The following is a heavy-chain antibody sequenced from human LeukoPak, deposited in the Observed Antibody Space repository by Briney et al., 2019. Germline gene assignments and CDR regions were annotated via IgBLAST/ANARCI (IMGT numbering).Heavy chain of an antibody. CDR1: GYTFTSYY. V-gene: IGHV1-46*01. CDR3: ARNHDYGDLRGALDI. CDR2: INPSGGST. D-gene: IGHD4-17*01. Sequence: ASVKVSCKASGYTFTSYYMHWVRQAPGQGLEWIGIINPSGGSTSYAQKFQGRVTMTRDTSTSTVYMELSSLRSEDTAVYYCARNHDYGDLRGALDIWGQGTMVTVSS. J-gene: IGHJ3*02.